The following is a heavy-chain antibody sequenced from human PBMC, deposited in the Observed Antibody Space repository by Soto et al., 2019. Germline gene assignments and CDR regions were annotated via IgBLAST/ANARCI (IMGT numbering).Heavy chain of an antibody. CDR2: IFYSGST. CDR3: ARGRFGEIHDY. Sequence: PSETLSLTCTVSSGSISSGEHFWSWLRQPPGKGLEWIGYIFYSGSTHYNPSLKSRVIISVDTSKNQFSLRRSSVTAADTALYYCARGRFGEIHDYWGQGTLVTVSS. J-gene: IGHJ4*02. V-gene: IGHV4-30-4*01. CDR1: SGSISSGEHF. D-gene: IGHD4-17*01.